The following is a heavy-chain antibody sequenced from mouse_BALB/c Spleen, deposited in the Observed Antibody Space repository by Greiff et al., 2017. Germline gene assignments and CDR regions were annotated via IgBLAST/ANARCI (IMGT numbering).Heavy chain of an antibody. J-gene: IGHJ2*01. CDR1: GFNIKDTY. CDR3: ARSEGPYYYGSSYFDY. Sequence: EVQLQQSGAELVKPGASVKLSCTASGFNIKDTYMHWVKQRPEQGLEWIGRIDPANGNTKYDPKFQGKATITADTSSNTAYLQLSSLTSEDTAVYYCARSEGPYYYGSSYFDYWGQGTTLTVSS. CDR2: IDPANGNT. V-gene: IGHV14-3*02. D-gene: IGHD1-1*01.